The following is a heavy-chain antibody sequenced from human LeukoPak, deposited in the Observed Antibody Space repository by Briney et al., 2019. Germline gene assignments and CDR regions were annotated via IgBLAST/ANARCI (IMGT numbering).Heavy chain of an antibody. D-gene: IGHD2-2*01. CDR1: GYTFTGYY. V-gene: IGHV1-2*02. CDR3: ARDFQYCSSTSCYYYFDY. CDR2: INPNSGGT. J-gene: IGHJ4*02. Sequence: GASVKVSCKASGYTFTGYYMHWVRQAPGQGLEWMGWINPNSGGTNYAQKFQGRVTMTRDTSISTAYMELSRLRSDDTAVYYCARDFQYCSSTSCYYYFDYWGQGTLVTVSS.